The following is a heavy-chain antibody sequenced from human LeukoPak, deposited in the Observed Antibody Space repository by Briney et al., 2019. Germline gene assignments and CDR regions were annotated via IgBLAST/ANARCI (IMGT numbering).Heavy chain of an antibody. Sequence: GGSLRLSCAASGFTFSDYYMSWIRQAPGKGLEWVSYISSSGSTIYYADSVKGRFTISRDNAKNSLYLQMNSLRAEDTAVYYCARDGLSDGDYATGLYYYYYGMDVWGQGTTVTVSS. CDR3: ARDGLSDGDYATGLYYYYYGMDV. CDR1: GFTFSDYY. D-gene: IGHD4-17*01. CDR2: ISSSGSTI. J-gene: IGHJ6*02. V-gene: IGHV3-11*01.